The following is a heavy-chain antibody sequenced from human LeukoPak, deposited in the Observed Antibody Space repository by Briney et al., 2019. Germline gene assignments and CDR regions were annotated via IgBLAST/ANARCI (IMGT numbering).Heavy chain of an antibody. Sequence: VASVKVSCKASGYTFTSYSMHWVRQAPGQRLEWMGWINAGNGNTKYSQKFQGRVTISRDTSAGTAYMELSSLRSADTAVYYCARREGSIYYDSAKPFDYWGQGTLVTVSS. CDR3: ARREGSIYYDSAKPFDY. J-gene: IGHJ4*02. V-gene: IGHV1-3*01. D-gene: IGHD3-22*01. CDR1: GYTFTSYS. CDR2: INAGNGNT.